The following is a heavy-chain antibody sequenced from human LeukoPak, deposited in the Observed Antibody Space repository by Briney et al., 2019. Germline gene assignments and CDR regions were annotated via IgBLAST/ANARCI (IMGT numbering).Heavy chain of an antibody. Sequence: ASVKVSCKASGGTFSSYAISWVRQAPGQGLEWMGRIIPILGIANYAQKFQGRVTITADKSTSTAYMELSSLRSEDTAVYYCARDLEGPDYGGNSNGGMDVWGQGTTVTVSS. CDR2: IIPILGIA. V-gene: IGHV1-69*04. CDR1: GGTFSSYA. D-gene: IGHD4-23*01. J-gene: IGHJ6*02. CDR3: ARDLEGPDYGGNSNGGMDV.